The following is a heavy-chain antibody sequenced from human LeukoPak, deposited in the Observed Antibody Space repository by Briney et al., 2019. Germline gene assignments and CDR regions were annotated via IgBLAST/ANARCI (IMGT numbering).Heavy chain of an antibody. V-gene: IGHV1-2*04. CDR2: INPNSGGT. CDR1: GYTVTGYY. D-gene: IGHD3-10*01. J-gene: IGHJ5*02. Sequence: ASVKVSCKPSGYTVTGYYMHWVGQAPRQGREWMGWINPNSGGTNYAQKFRAWVHVHRDTYTSKAYIELSRLGSDDTAVYYCARNGYKYGWGSYYTGCDRWGQGTLVTVSS. CDR3: ARNGYKYGWGSYYTGCDR.